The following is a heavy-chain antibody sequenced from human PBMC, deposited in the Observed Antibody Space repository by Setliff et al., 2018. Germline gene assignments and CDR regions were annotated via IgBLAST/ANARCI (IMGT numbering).Heavy chain of an antibody. CDR1: GFTFSSYS. V-gene: IGHV3-21*01. D-gene: IGHD5-12*01. J-gene: IGHJ4*02. Sequence: PGGSLRLSCAASGFTFSSYSMSWVRQAPGKGLEWVSSISSSSSYIYYADSVKGRFTISRDNAKNSLYLQMNSLRAEDTAVYYCARVIGGYDSVDYWGQGTLVTVSS. CDR2: ISSSSSYI. CDR3: ARVIGGYDSVDY.